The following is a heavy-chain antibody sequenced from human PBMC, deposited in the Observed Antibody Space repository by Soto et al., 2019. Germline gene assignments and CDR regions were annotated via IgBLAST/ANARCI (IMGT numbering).Heavy chain of an antibody. D-gene: IGHD1-26*01. Sequence: HPGGSLRLSCVGSGFTFSNYGMHWVRQPPGKGLEWVALISDDGDKRYYADSVRGRLIISRDNSKHTLYLQMNSLGPDDTAVYFCAKARVRIVGGNSFDYWGQGTPVTVSS. CDR2: ISDDGDKR. J-gene: IGHJ4*02. V-gene: IGHV3-30*18. CDR1: GFTFSNYG. CDR3: AKARVRIVGGNSFDY.